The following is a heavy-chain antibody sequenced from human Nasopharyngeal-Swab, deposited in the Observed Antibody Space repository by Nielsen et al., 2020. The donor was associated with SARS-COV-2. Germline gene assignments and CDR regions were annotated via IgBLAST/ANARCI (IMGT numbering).Heavy chain of an antibody. J-gene: IGHJ4*02. CDR3: VKGQVNYYDSSYLYYFDY. D-gene: IGHD3-22*01. CDR2: ISSTGGST. Sequence: SLKITCSASEFTFSSYAMHWVRQAPGKGLEYVSAISSTGGSTYYADSVKGRFTISRDNSKNTLYLQMSSLRAEDTDVYYCVKGQVNYYDSSYLYYFDYWGQGTLVTVSS. CDR1: EFTFSSYA. V-gene: IGHV3-64D*06.